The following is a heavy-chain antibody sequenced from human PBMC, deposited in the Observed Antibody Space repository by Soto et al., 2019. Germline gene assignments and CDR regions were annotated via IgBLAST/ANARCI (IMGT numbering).Heavy chain of an antibody. D-gene: IGHD5-12*01. CDR3: ARLSGYDANWFDP. CDR2: IYYSGST. V-gene: IGHV4-59*08. CDR1: GGSISSYY. J-gene: IGHJ5*02. Sequence: SETLSLTCTVSGGSISSYYWSWIRQPPGKGLEWIGYIYYSGSTNYNPSLKSRVTISVDTSKNQFSLKLSSVTAADTAVFYCARLSGYDANWFDPWGQGTLVTVSS.